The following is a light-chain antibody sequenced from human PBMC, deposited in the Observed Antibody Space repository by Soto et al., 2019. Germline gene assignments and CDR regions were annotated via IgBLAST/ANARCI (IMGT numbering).Light chain of an antibody. V-gene: IGKV1-5*03. Sequence: DIQVTQSPCALSASVGDGVTITCRASQSVDNWLAWYQRRPGKAPKLLIYMASTLEVGVPSRFSGSASGTEFTLTISSLQPDDSATYYCQQYKTYSPTFGQGTKVEI. CDR1: QSVDNW. CDR3: QQYKTYSPT. J-gene: IGKJ1*01. CDR2: MAS.